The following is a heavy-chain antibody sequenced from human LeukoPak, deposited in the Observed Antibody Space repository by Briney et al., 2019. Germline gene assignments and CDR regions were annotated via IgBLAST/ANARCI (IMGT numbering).Heavy chain of an antibody. CDR1: GGSISSYY. V-gene: IGHV4-59*01. D-gene: IGHD1-14*01. J-gene: IGHJ6*03. CDR2: IYYSGST. Sequence: SETLSLTCTVSGGSISSYYWSWIRQPPGKGLEWIAYIYYSGSTNYNPSLKSRVTISVDTSKNQFSLKLSSVTAADTAVYYCARAPEGYYYYYMDVWGKGTTVTVSS. CDR3: ARAPEGYYYYYMDV.